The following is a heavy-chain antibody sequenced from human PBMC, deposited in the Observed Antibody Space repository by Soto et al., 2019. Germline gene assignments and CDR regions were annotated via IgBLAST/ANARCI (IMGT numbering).Heavy chain of an antibody. CDR1: GDSIRSYY. D-gene: IGHD3-22*01. J-gene: IGHJ4*02. V-gene: IGHV4-59*01. CDR2: IYDSGST. Sequence: PSETLSLTCTVSGDSIRSYYWSWIRQPPGKGLEWIGYIYDSGSTNYNPSLKSRVTISVDTSKSQCSLKLSSVTAADPAVYYCARDRAYYESSGLYFDYWGQGTLVTVSS. CDR3: ARDRAYYESSGLYFDY.